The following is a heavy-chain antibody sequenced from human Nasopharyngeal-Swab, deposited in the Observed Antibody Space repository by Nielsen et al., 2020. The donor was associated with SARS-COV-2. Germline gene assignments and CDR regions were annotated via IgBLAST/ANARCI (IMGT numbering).Heavy chain of an antibody. V-gene: IGHV4-4*07. J-gene: IGHJ6*02. D-gene: IGHD3-3*01. CDR3: ARDFWSGYFSERPYGMDV. CDR2: IYTSGST. CDR1: GGSISSYY. Sequence: SETLSLTCTVSGGSISSYYWSWIRQPAGKGLEWIGRIYTSGSTNYNPSLKSRVTMSVDTSKNQFSLKLSSVTAADTAAYYCARDFWSGYFSERPYGMDVWSQGTTVTVSS.